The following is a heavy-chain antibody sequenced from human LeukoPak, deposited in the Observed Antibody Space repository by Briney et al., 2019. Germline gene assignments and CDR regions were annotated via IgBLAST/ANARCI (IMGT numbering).Heavy chain of an antibody. D-gene: IGHD3-10*01. CDR1: GGSISSSSHY. Sequence: SSETLSLTCTVSGGSISSSSHYWGWIRQPPGKGLEWIGSISYSGSTYYNPSLRSRVTISVDTSKKQFSLKLSSVTAADTAVYYCARQMRVLWFGELFPSGFDYWGQGTLVTVSS. J-gene: IGHJ4*02. V-gene: IGHV4-39*01. CDR2: ISYSGST. CDR3: ARQMRVLWFGELFPSGFDY.